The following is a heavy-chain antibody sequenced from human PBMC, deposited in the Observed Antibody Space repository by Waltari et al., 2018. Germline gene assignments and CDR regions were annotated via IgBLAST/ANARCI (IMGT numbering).Heavy chain of an antibody. CDR1: GFTFSSYS. J-gene: IGHJ6*02. V-gene: IGHV3-21*01. Sequence: EVQLVESGGGLVKPGGSLRLSCAASGFTFSSYSMTWVRQAPGKGREWVSSISSSSSYIYYADSVKGRFTISRDNAKNSLYLQMNSLRAEDTAVYYCARDVKSYGMDVWGQGTTVTVSS. CDR3: ARDVKSYGMDV. CDR2: ISSSSSYI.